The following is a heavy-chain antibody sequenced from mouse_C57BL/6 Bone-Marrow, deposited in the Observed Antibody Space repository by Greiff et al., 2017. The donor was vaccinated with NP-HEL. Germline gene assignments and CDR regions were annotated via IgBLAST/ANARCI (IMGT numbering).Heavy chain of an antibody. CDR1: GYTFTGYW. CDR2: ILPGSGST. V-gene: IGHV1-9*01. D-gene: IGHD3-2*02. J-gene: IGHJ1*03. CDR3: ARWRLCEGYFDV. Sequence: QVQLQQSGAELMKPGASVKLSCKATGYTFTGYWIEWVKQRPGHGLEWIGEILPGSGSTNYNEKFKGKATFTADTPSNTAYMQLSSLTTEDSAIYYCARWRLCEGYFDVWGTGTTVTVSS.